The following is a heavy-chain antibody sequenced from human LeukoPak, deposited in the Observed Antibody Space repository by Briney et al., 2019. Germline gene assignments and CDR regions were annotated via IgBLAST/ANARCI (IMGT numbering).Heavy chain of an antibody. Sequence: SETLSLTCTVSGGSISSGYYWGWIRQPPGKGLEWIGSIYHSGSTYYNPSLKSRVTISVDTSKNQFSLKLSSVTAADTAVYYCARDPPTVGATPFDYWGQGTLVTVSS. CDR2: IYHSGST. CDR1: GGSISSGYY. J-gene: IGHJ4*02. D-gene: IGHD1-26*01. CDR3: ARDPPTVGATPFDY. V-gene: IGHV4-38-2*02.